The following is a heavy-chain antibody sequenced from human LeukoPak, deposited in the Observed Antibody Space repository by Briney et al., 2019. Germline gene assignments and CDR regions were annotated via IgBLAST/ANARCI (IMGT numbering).Heavy chain of an antibody. J-gene: IGHJ5*02. D-gene: IGHD2-15*01. V-gene: IGHV3-30*04. Sequence: GGSLRLSCAASGFTFSSYAMHWVRQAPGKGLEWVAVISYDGSNKYYADSVKGRFTISRDNSKNTLYLQMNSLRAEDTAVYYCARGLRYCSGGSCYAWFDPWGQGTLVTVSS. CDR1: GFTFSSYA. CDR3: ARGLRYCSGGSCYAWFDP. CDR2: ISYDGSNK.